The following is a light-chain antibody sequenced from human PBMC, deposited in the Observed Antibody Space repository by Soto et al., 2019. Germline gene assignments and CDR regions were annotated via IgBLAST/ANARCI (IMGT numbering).Light chain of an antibody. Sequence: DIQMTQSPSTLSASVGDRVTITCRASQDISDLLAWYQQKPGRAPKLLIYAASTLQSGVPSRFSGSGSGTDFTLTISSLQPEDFATYHCQQLNSYPLTFGGGTKVDI. V-gene: IGKV1-9*01. CDR3: QQLNSYPLT. CDR2: AAS. CDR1: QDISDL. J-gene: IGKJ4*01.